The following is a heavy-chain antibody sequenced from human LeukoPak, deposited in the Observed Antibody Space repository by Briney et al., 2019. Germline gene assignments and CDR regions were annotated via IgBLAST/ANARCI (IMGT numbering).Heavy chain of an antibody. V-gene: IGHV3-23*01. CDR1: GFTFSSYW. D-gene: IGHD5-12*01. Sequence: GGSLRLSCAASGFTFSSYWMSWVRQAPGKGVEWVSAISGNGGSTYYADSVRGRFTISRDNSKNTLYLQINSLRAEDTAVYYCAKDPRSYIVTTMLFQYWGQGTLVTVSS. CDR2: ISGNGGST. J-gene: IGHJ4*02. CDR3: AKDPRSYIVTTMLFQY.